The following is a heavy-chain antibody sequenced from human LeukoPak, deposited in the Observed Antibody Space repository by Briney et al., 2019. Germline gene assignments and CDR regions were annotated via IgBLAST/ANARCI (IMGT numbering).Heavy chain of an antibody. J-gene: IGHJ3*02. CDR1: GGSISSSSYY. Sequence: PSETLSFTCTVSGGSISSSSYYWGWIRQPPGKGLEWIGSIYYSGSTYYNPSLKSRVTISVDTSKNQFSLKLSSVTAADTAVYYCVGRVVTPFDAFDIWGQGTMVTASS. V-gene: IGHV4-39*07. D-gene: IGHD3-3*01. CDR2: IYYSGST. CDR3: VGRVVTPFDAFDI.